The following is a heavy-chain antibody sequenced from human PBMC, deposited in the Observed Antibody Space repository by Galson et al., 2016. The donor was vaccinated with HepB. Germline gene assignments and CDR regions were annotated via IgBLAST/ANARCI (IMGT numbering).Heavy chain of an antibody. V-gene: IGHV4-39*01. D-gene: IGHD6-25*01. Sequence: ETLSLTCNVSGGSISTYSYYWGWIRQSPTEGLEWIGSIYFSGTTYYNPSLKSRVTISVDTSKNQISLTLSSVTAADTTVYLCASSSPLAPDDAFDIWGQGTMVTVSS. CDR1: GGSISTYSYY. CDR3: ASSSPLAPDDAFDI. CDR2: IYFSGTT. J-gene: IGHJ3*02.